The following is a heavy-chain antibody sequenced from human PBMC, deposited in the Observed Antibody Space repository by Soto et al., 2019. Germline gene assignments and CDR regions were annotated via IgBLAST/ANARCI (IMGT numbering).Heavy chain of an antibody. J-gene: IGHJ6*02. Sequence: QVQQVQSGAEVKKPGSSVQVSCKASGGTFSSYAISWVRQAPGQGLEWMGGISPIFGTANYAQKYQCRVTSTADKSTITAYMDLSSLSSEDTAVYYCARDCSSTRCHDEKSMDIRGQVTTVTDYS. CDR2: ISPIFGTA. V-gene: IGHV1-69*06. CDR1: GGTFSSYA. D-gene: IGHD2-2*01. CDR3: ARDCSSTRCHDEKSMDI.